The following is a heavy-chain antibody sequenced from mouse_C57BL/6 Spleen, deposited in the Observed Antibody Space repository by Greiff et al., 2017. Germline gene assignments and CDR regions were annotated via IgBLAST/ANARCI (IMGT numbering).Heavy chain of an antibody. J-gene: IGHJ2*01. CDR3: AKGGTGYPYFDY. V-gene: IGHV1-82*01. CDR2: IYPGDGDT. CDR1: GYAFSSSW. D-gene: IGHD3-2*02. Sequence: VKLLESGPELVKPGASVKISCKASGYAFSSSWMNWVKQRPGKGLEWIGRIYPGDGDTNYNGKFKGKATLTADKSSSTAYMQLSSLTSEDSAVYFCAKGGTGYPYFDYWGQGTTLTVSS.